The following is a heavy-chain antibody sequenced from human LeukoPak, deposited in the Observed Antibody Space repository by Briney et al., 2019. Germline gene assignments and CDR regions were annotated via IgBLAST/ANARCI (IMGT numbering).Heavy chain of an antibody. CDR1: GFTFSSYA. V-gene: IGHV3-30-3*01. CDR2: ISYDGSNK. Sequence: GGSLRLSCAASGFTFSSYAMHWVRQAPGKGLEWVAVISYDGSNKYYADSVKGRFTISRDNSKNTLFLQMNSLRAEDTAVYYCARDQGTGFDYWGQGTLVTVSS. D-gene: IGHD1-14*01. CDR3: ARDQGTGFDY. J-gene: IGHJ4*02.